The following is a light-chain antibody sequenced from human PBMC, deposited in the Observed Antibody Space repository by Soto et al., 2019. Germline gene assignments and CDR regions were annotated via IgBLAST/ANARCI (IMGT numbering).Light chain of an antibody. CDR3: ATWDDSLKGLV. CDR1: SSNIGSNA. CDR2: SNN. J-gene: IGLJ2*01. Sequence: QTVVTQPPSASGTPGQRVTISCSGSSSNIGSNAVNWFHQLPGTAPKLLVYSNNQRPSGVPDRFSGSKSGTSASLAISGLRSEDEGDYYCATWDDSLKGLVFGGGTKLTVL. V-gene: IGLV1-44*01.